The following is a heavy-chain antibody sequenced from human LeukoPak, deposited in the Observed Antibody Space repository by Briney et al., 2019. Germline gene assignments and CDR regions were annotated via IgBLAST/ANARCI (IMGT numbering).Heavy chain of an antibody. CDR1: GGTFSSYA. D-gene: IGHD2-8*01. Sequence: ASVKVSCKASGGTFSSYAISWVRQAPGQGLEWMGRIIPILGIANYAQKFQGRVTITADKSTSTAYMELSSLRSEDTAVYYCARVWRCADGVCPDVFESWGQGTLVIVSS. CDR3: ARVWRCADGVCPDVFES. J-gene: IGHJ4*02. V-gene: IGHV1-69*04. CDR2: IIPILGIA.